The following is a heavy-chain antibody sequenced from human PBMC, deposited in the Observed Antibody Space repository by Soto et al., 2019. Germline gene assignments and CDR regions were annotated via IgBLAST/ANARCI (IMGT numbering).Heavy chain of an antibody. V-gene: IGHV1-3*01. CDR2: INAGNGNT. CDR3: ARGKYFDWSYYFDY. J-gene: IGHJ4*02. CDR1: GYTFTSYT. Sequence: QVQLVQSGAEVKKPGASVKVSCKASGYTFTSYTMHWVRQAPGQRLEWMGWINAGNGNTKYSQKFQGRVTITRDTSASTAYMELSSLRSEDTAVYYCARGKYFDWSYYFDYWGQGTLVTVSS. D-gene: IGHD3-9*01.